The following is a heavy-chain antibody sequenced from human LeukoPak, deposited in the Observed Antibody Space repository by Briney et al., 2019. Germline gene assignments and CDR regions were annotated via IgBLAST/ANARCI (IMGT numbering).Heavy chain of an antibody. D-gene: IGHD6-19*01. CDR2: ISYDGSNK. Sequence: GSLRLSCAASGFTFSSYAMHWVRQAPGKGLEWVAVISYDGSNKYYADSVKGRFTISRDNSKNTMFLQMNSLRAEDTAVYYCAKELSGGWPFDYWGQGALVTVSS. CDR3: AKELSGGWPFDY. J-gene: IGHJ4*02. V-gene: IGHV3-30-3*01. CDR1: GFTFSSYA.